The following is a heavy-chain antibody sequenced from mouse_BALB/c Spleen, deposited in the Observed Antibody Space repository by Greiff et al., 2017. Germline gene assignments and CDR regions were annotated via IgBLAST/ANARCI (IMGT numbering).Heavy chain of an antibody. CDR2: ISSGGST. V-gene: IGHV5-6-5*01. J-gene: IGHJ3*01. D-gene: IGHD1-1*01. CDR3: ARVRNYYGSSYGFAY. Sequence: DVKLVESGGGLVKPGGSLKLSCAASGFTFSSYAMSWVRQTPEKRLEWVASISSGGSTYYPDSVKGRFTISRDNARNILYLQMSSLRSEDTAMYYCARVRNYYGSSYGFAYWGQGTLVTVSA. CDR1: GFTFSSYA.